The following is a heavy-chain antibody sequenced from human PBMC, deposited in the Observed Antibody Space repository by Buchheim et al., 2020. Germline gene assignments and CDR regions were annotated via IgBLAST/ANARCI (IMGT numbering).Heavy chain of an antibody. CDR2: IYHTGST. CDR3: TARLHY. Sequence: QMQLQESGPGLVKPSGTLSLTCAVSGDSITSDSWWSWVRQPPGKGLEWIAEIYHTGSTNYSPSLKSRVTISVDKSQNQFSLNLRSVTAADTAVYYCTARLHYWGQGTL. CDR1: GDSITSDSW. V-gene: IGHV4-4*02. D-gene: IGHD6-6*01. J-gene: IGHJ4*02.